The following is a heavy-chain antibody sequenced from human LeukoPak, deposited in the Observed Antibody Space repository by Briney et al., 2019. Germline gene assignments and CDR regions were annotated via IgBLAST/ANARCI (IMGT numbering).Heavy chain of an antibody. Sequence: SETVSLTCAVYGGSFSGYYWSWIRQPPGKGLEWIGEINHSGSTNYNPSLKSRVTISVDTSKNQFSLKLSSVTAADTAVYYCARGWKGIQLWLGPGDYWGQGTLVTVSS. CDR3: ARGWKGIQLWLGPGDY. J-gene: IGHJ4*02. V-gene: IGHV4-34*01. CDR2: INHSGST. CDR1: GGSFSGYY. D-gene: IGHD5-18*01.